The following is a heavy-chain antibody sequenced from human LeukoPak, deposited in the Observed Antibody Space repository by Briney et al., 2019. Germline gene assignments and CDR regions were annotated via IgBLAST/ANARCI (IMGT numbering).Heavy chain of an antibody. Sequence: PGGSLRLSCAASGFTFSSYWMHWVRQAPGKGLVWVSRINSDGSSTSYADSVKGRFTISRDNAKNTLYLQMNSLRAEDTAVYYCARARNYYYGSGSYYLFAFDIWGQGTMVTVSS. CDR1: GFTFSSYW. CDR3: ARARNYYYGSGSYYLFAFDI. J-gene: IGHJ3*02. D-gene: IGHD3-10*01. CDR2: INSDGSST. V-gene: IGHV3-74*01.